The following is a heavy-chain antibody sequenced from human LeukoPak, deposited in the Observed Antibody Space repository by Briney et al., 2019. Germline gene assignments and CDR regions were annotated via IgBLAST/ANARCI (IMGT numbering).Heavy chain of an antibody. Sequence: PGGSLRPSCAATGFTFTDVWMSWVRQTPGMGMGWVGRIISKTGGGTTDYAAPVKGRFTISRDDSKNTLYLQMNSLKAEDTAVYYCATHSNVWLLGNWGQGTLVTVSS. CDR3: ATHSNVWLLGN. CDR1: GFTFTDVW. D-gene: IGHD6-19*01. J-gene: IGHJ4*02. V-gene: IGHV3-15*01. CDR2: IISKTGGGTT.